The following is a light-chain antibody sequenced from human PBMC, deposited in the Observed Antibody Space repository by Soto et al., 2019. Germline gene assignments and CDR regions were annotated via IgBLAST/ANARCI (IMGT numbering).Light chain of an antibody. CDR1: SSNIGSNI. V-gene: IGLV1-44*01. CDR3: AAWDGSLNGRV. CDR2: SND. Sequence: QSALTQPPSASGTPGQRVTISCSGSSSNIGSNIVNWYQHVPGTAPKLLIYSNDQRPSGVPDRFSGSKSGTSASLAISGLQSEDEADYYCAAWDGSLNGRVFGGGTKVTVL. J-gene: IGLJ3*02.